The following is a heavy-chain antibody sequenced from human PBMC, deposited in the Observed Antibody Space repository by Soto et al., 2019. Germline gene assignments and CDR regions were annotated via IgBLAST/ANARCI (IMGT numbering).Heavy chain of an antibody. J-gene: IGHJ3*02. CDR1: GGSISTSNW. Sequence: QVQLQESGPGLVKPSGTLSLTCAVSGGSISTSNWWSWVRQPPGKGLEWIGEIYHSGRTNYNPSLTSGVTISVDKSENQCSLKMSSVTAADTAVYYCARFMTMVTNLAFDIWGQGTMVTVSS. D-gene: IGHD4-17*01. V-gene: IGHV4-4*02. CDR3: ARFMTMVTNLAFDI. CDR2: IYHSGRT.